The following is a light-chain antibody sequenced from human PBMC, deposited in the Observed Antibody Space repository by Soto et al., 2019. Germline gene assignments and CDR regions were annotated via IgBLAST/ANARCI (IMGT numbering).Light chain of an antibody. J-gene: IGKJ2*01. V-gene: IGKV2-30*01. CDR3: LQGTHGPPTT. Sequence: DVVLTQSPLSLPVILGQPASISCRSSQSLVYSDGNAYLNWFHQRPGQSPRRLIYKASKRYSGVPDGFSGSGAVTDFTLKISGVEAVVVGVYYCLQGTHGPPTTFGQGTKLEIQ. CDR2: KAS. CDR1: QSLVYSDGNAY.